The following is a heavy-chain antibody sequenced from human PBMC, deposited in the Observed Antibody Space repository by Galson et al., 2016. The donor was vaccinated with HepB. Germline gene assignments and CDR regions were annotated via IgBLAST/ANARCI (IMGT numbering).Heavy chain of an antibody. Sequence: ETLSLTCTVSGGSISSYYWNWIRQPPGKGLEWIGYIYYSGSTNHNPSLKSRVTISVDTSKNQFSLKLSSVTAADTAVYYCARARYSSGLYNWFDPWGQGTLVTVAS. J-gene: IGHJ5*02. CDR1: GGSISSYY. CDR3: ARARYSSGLYNWFDP. CDR2: IYYSGST. D-gene: IGHD6-19*01. V-gene: IGHV4-59*01.